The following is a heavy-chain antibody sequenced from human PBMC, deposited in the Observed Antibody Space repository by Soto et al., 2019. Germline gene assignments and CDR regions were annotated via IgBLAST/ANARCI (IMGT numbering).Heavy chain of an antibody. D-gene: IGHD5-12*01. J-gene: IGHJ4*02. Sequence: DVQVVESGGGLIQPGGSLRLSCEVSGFSVTANYMSWVRQAPGKGLEWVSVIYSGGSTYYIDSVKGRFSISRDISKNTLYLQRNSLSAEDTAVYYCHGYGYWGQGTLVTASS. CDR2: IYSGGST. V-gene: IGHV3-53*01. CDR3: HGYGY. CDR1: GFSVTANY.